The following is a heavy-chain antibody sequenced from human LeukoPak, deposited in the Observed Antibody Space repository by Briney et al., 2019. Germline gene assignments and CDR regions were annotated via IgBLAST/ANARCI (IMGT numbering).Heavy chain of an antibody. D-gene: IGHD6-13*01. CDR2: ISGSGGST. CDR3: AKDVEQQLQYFQH. J-gene: IGHJ1*01. CDR1: GFTFSSYA. Sequence: GGSLRLSCAASGFTFSSYAMSWVRQAPGKGLEWVSAISGSGGSTYYADSVKGRFTISRDNSKNTLYLQMNSLRAEDTAVYHCAKDVEQQLQYFQHWGQGTLVTVSS. V-gene: IGHV3-23*01.